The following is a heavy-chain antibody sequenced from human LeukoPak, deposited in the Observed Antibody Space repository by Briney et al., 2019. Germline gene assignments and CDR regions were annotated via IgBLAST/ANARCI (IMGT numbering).Heavy chain of an antibody. D-gene: IGHD2-21*02. V-gene: IGHV3-23*01. J-gene: IGHJ6*02. CDR2: ISGSGGST. Sequence: GGSLRLSCAASGFTSSSYAMSWVRQGPGKGLEWVSAISGSGGSTYYADSVKGRFTISRDNSKNTLYLQMNSLRAEDTAVYYCAKADAVTAFLYGMDVWGQGTTVTVSS. CDR1: GFTSSSYA. CDR3: AKADAVTAFLYGMDV.